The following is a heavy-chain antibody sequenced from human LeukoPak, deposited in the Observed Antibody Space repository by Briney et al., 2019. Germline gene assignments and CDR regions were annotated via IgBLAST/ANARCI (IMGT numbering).Heavy chain of an antibody. CDR2: IIPIFGTG. J-gene: IGHJ6*02. D-gene: IGHD3/OR15-3a*01. CDR3: WTYYYGMDV. V-gene: IGHV1-69*13. CDR1: VCTLSSYA. Sequence: SAVKVSCKPSVCTLSSYAISLLRQAPAPRLEWMGGIIPIFGTGNYAQKFQGRVTITADESTSTAYMELRSLRSEDTAVYYCWTYYYGMDVWGQGTTVTVSS.